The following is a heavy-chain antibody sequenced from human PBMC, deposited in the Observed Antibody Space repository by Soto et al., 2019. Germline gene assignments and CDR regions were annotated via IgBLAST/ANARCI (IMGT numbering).Heavy chain of an antibody. D-gene: IGHD4-17*01. Sequence: LGESLKISCKGSGYSFTSFRIGWVRQMPGKGLEWMGIIYPADSDTRYSPSFQGQVTISADKSISTAYLQWSSLKASDTAMYYCATPYADYDHWGQGTLVTVSS. CDR1: GYSFTSFR. V-gene: IGHV5-51*01. CDR2: IYPADSDT. J-gene: IGHJ5*02. CDR3: ATPYADYDH.